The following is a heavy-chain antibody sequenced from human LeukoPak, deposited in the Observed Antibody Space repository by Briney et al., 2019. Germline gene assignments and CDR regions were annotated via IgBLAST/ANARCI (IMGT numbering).Heavy chain of an antibody. Sequence: GGSLRLSCAASGLTLITYSMNWVRQAPGKGLEWVSSISSSATYMYYADSVKGRFTISRDNAKNSLYLQMNSLRAEDTAVYYCARGGVGLVIIPGWEYDYYGLDVWGQGTTVTVSS. D-gene: IGHD3/OR15-3a*01. CDR3: ARGGVGLVIIPGWEYDYYGLDV. V-gene: IGHV3-21*01. J-gene: IGHJ6*02. CDR1: GLTLITYS. CDR2: ISSSATYM.